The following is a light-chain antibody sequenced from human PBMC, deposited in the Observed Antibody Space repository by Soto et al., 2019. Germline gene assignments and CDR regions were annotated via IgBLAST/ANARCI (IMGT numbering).Light chain of an antibody. Sequence: DIVMTQSPDSLAVSLCERATINCKSTQSVLYTSNNKNYLAWYQQKPGQPPKLFIYWASTRESGVPDRFSGSGSGTDFTLTISSLQAEDVALYYCQQYYSNPPTVGGGTRWIS. V-gene: IGKV4-1*01. J-gene: IGKJ4*01. CDR3: QQYYSNPPT. CDR1: QSVLYTSNNKNY. CDR2: WAS.